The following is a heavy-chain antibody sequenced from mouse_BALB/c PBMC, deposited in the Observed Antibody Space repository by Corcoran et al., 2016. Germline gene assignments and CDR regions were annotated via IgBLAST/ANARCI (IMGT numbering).Heavy chain of an antibody. V-gene: IGHV1S136*01. CDR2: INPYNDGT. Sequence: EVQLQQSGPELVKPGASVKMSCKASGYTFTSYVMHWVKQKPGQGLERIGYINPYNDGTKYNEKFKGKATLTSDKSSSTAYMELSSLTSEDSAVYYCARRGSSPYWYFDVWGAGTTVTVSS. CDR1: GYTFTSYV. D-gene: IGHD1-1*01. J-gene: IGHJ1*01. CDR3: ARRGSSPYWYFDV.